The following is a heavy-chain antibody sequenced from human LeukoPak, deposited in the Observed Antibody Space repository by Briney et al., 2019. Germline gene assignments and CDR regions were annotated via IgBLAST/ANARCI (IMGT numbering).Heavy chain of an antibody. CDR2: ISYDGSIN. V-gene: IGHV3-30-3*01. J-gene: IGHJ4*02. CDR1: GFTVSSNY. Sequence: GGSLRLSCAASGFTVSSNYMSWVRQAPGKGLEWVAVISYDGSINFYAASVKGRFTISRDNSKDTLYLQMNSLRADDTALYFCARDRRYCSGGSCYFDYFFDHWGQGTLVTVSS. D-gene: IGHD2-15*01. CDR3: ARDRRYCSGGSCYFDYFFDH.